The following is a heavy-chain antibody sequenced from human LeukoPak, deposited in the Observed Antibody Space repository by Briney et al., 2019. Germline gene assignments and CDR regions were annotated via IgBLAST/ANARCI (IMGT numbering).Heavy chain of an antibody. D-gene: IGHD1-26*01. CDR3: ARGGSYSLAIGY. CDR2: INSSSSTI. Sequence: GSLRLSSAASGFTFSSYSMNWVRQAPGKGLEWVSYINSSSSTIYYADSVKGRFTISRDNAKNSLYLQIDSLRAEDTAVYFCARGGSYSLAIGYWGQGTLVTVSS. CDR1: GFTFSSYS. J-gene: IGHJ4*02. V-gene: IGHV3-48*01.